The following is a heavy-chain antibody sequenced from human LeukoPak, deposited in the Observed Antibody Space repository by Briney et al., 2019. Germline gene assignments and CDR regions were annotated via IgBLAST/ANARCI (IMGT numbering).Heavy chain of an antibody. CDR3: ARGARQLYYDSSGYYVDY. J-gene: IGHJ4*02. CDR1: GFTFSSYS. CDR2: ISSSSSYI. D-gene: IGHD3-22*01. V-gene: IGHV3-21*04. Sequence: KTGGSLRLSCAASGFTFSSYSMNWVRQAPGKGLEWVSSISSSSSYINYADSVKGRFTISRDNAKNSLYLQMNSLRAEDTAVYYCARGARQLYYDSSGYYVDYWGQGTLVTVSS.